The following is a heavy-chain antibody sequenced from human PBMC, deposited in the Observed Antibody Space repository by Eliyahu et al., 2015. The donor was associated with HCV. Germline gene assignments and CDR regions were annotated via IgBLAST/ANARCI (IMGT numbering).Heavy chain of an antibody. V-gene: IGHV4-34*01. D-gene: IGHD3-3*01. CDR2: INHSGST. CDR3: ASTYYDFWSGYYRAYYYYGMDV. CDR1: GGSFSGYY. J-gene: IGHJ6*02. Sequence: QVQLQQWGAGLLKPSETLSLTCAVYGGSFSGYYWXWIRQPPGKGLEWIGEINHSGSTNYNPSLKSRVTISVDTSKNQFSLKLSSVTAADTAVYYCASTYYDFWSGYYRAYYYYGMDVWGQGTTVTVSS.